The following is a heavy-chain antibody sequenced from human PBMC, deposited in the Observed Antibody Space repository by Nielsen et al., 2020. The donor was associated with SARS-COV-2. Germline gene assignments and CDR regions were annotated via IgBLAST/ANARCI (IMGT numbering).Heavy chain of an antibody. Sequence: GGSLRLSCAASGFTFDDYGMSWVRQVPGKGLEWVADIKPDGSEKFYVDSVKGRFTISRDNAKNSMSLQMNSLRVEDTAVYYCARDWSRAFDVWGQGTMVTVSS. CDR1: GFTFDDYG. J-gene: IGHJ3*01. V-gene: IGHV3-7*01. CDR2: IKPDGSEK. CDR3: ARDWSRAFDV.